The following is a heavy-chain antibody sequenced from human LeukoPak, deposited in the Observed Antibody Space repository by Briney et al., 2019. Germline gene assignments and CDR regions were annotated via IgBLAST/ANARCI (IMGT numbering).Heavy chain of an antibody. CDR1: GGTFSSYA. CDR3: ARDWTNYHDSSGYYPRGAFDI. J-gene: IGHJ3*02. Sequence: VASVKVSCKASGGTFSSYAISWVRQAPGQGLEWMGGIIPIFGTANYAQKFQGRVTITADESTSTAYMELSSLRSEDTAVYYCARDWTNYHDSSGYYPRGAFDIWGQGTMVTVSS. CDR2: IIPIFGTA. D-gene: IGHD3-22*01. V-gene: IGHV1-69*01.